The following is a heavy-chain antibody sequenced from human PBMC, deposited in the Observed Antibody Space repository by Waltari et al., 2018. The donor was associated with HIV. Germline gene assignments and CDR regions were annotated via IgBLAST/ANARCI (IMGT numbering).Heavy chain of an antibody. V-gene: IGHV1-2*02. CDR1: GYTFTDYY. Sequence: QVQLVQSGAEVKKPGASVKVSCKASGYTFTDYYLHWVRQAPGEGREWMGWINPDSDVTKNEQNFKGRVTMTRDRSISTAYMEVPRLRSDDTAVYYWAIVATTALFDFWGQGTLVTVSS. D-gene: IGHD5-12*01. CDR3: AIVATTALFDF. CDR2: INPDSDVT. J-gene: IGHJ4*02.